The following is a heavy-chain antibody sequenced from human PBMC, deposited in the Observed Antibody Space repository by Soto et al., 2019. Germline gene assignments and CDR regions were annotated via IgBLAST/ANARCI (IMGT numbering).Heavy chain of an antibody. CDR1: GGSISSYY. V-gene: IGHV4-59*01. Sequence: KPSETLSLTCTVSGGSISSYYWSWIRQPPGKGLEWIGYIYYSGSTNYNPSLKSRVTISVDTSKNQFSLKLSSVTAADTAVYYCARDICLLPDDAFDIWGQGTMVTGSS. CDR3: ARDICLLPDDAFDI. CDR2: IYYSGST. J-gene: IGHJ3*02.